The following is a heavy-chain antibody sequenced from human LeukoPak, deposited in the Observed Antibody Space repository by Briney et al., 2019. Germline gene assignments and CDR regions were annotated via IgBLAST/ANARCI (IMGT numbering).Heavy chain of an antibody. D-gene: IGHD3-9*01. CDR1: GYTFTTYA. V-gene: IGHV1-3*01. Sequence: AASVKVSCKASGYTFTTYAMHWVRQAPGQRLEWMGWINGDNGNTKYSQKFQGRATITRDTSAYTAYMELRSLSSADTAVYFCARAPYDILTGYSLNWFDPWGQGTLVTVSS. CDR2: INGDNGNT. CDR3: ARAPYDILTGYSLNWFDP. J-gene: IGHJ5*02.